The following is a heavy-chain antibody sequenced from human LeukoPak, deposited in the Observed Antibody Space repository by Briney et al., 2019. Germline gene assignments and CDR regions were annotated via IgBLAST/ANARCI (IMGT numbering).Heavy chain of an antibody. Sequence: GSLRLSYAASGFTFSRNAMSWVRQAPGKGLEWVSSLSGSGGDTYYADSVKGRFTISRDNSKNTVYLQMNSLRAEDTAVYYCAKDPYGTRYFDYWGQGTLVTVSS. D-gene: IGHD2-2*01. CDR2: LSGSGGDT. J-gene: IGHJ4*02. CDR3: AKDPYGTRYFDY. CDR1: GFTFSRNA. V-gene: IGHV3-23*01.